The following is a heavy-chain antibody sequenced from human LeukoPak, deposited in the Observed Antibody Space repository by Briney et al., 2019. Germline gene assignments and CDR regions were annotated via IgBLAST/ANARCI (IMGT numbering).Heavy chain of an antibody. V-gene: IGHV5-51*01. J-gene: IGHJ4*02. CDR1: GSSFTSYW. Sequence: GASLQISCQGSGSSFTSYWIGWVRQLPGKGLEWMGIIYPGDSDTRYSPSFQGQVTISADKSISTAYLQWSSLKASDTAMYYCARQFYPPSDYWGQGTLVTVSS. D-gene: IGHD2/OR15-2a*01. CDR3: ARQFYPPSDY. CDR2: IYPGDSDT.